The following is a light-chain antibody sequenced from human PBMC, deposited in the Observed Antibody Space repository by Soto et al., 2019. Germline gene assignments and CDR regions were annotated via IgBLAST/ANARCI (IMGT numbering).Light chain of an antibody. CDR2: GAS. CDR1: QSVSSSY. J-gene: IGKJ1*01. V-gene: IGKV3-20*01. Sequence: EIVFTQSPGTLSLSPGERATLSCRASQSVSSSYLAWYQQKPGQAPRLLIYGASSRATGIPDRFSGSGSGTDFTLTISRLEPEDFAVYYCQQYGSWTFGQGTKVEIK. CDR3: QQYGSWT.